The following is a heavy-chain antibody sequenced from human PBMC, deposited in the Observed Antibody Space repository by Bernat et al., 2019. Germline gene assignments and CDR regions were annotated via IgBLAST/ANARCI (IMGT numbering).Heavy chain of an antibody. Sequence: QVQLVESGGGVVQPGRSLRLSCAASGFTFSSYAMHWVRQAPGKGLEWVAVISYDGSNKYYADSVKGRFTISRDNSKNTLYLQMNRLRAEDTAVYYCARGFLAVEHGGPNDYWGQGTLVTVSS. CDR1: GFTFSSYA. D-gene: IGHD6-19*01. V-gene: IGHV3-30-3*01. CDR3: ARGFLAVEHGGPNDY. J-gene: IGHJ4*02. CDR2: ISYDGSNK.